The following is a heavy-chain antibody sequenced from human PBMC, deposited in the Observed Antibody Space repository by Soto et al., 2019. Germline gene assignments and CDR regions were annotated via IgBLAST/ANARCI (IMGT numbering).Heavy chain of an antibody. CDR1: GFTFSNSC. CDR2: INQDGSGK. J-gene: IGHJ4*02. Sequence: EVQLVESGGDLVQPGGSLRLSCAASGFTFSNSCMTWVRQAPGKGLEWVANINQDGSGKYYVESVKGRFTISRDNAQNSLFLQMNNLRGEDTAVYYCARREFWGQGTLVTVSS. V-gene: IGHV3-7*03. CDR3: ARREF.